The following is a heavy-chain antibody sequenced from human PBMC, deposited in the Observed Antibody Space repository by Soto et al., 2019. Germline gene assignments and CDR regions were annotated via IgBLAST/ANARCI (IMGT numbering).Heavy chain of an antibody. CDR1: GYTFTSYD. Sequence: GASVKVSCTASGYTFTSYDMHWVRQAPGQRLEWMGWINAGNGNTKYSQKFQGRVTITRDTSASTAYMELRSLRSDDTAVYYCAREAAAGTLDYWGQGTLVTVSS. V-gene: IGHV1-3*01. D-gene: IGHD6-13*01. CDR3: AREAAAGTLDY. J-gene: IGHJ4*02. CDR2: INAGNGNT.